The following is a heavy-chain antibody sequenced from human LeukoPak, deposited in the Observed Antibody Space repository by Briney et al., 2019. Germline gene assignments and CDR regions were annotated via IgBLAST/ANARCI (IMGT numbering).Heavy chain of an antibody. CDR1: GGSISSGSYY. V-gene: IGHV4-61*02. J-gene: IGHJ6*03. D-gene: IGHD2-2*01. CDR2: IYTSGSA. CDR3: ARGSSHYYMDV. Sequence: PSQTLSLTCTVSGGSISSGSYYWSWIRQPAGKGLEWIGRIYTSGSANYNPSLKSRVTISVDTSKNQFSLKLSSVTAADTAVYYCARGSSHYYMDVWGKGTTVTVSS.